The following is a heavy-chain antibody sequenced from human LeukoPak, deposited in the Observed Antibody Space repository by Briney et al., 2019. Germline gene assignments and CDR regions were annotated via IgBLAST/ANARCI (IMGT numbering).Heavy chain of an antibody. Sequence: GGSLRLSCAASGFTFSSYSMNWVRQAPGKGLEWVSYISSSSSTIYYADSVRGRFTISRDNAKNSLYLQMISLRDEDTAVYYCAREREDLYGWTGYGGQGTLVTVSS. CDR2: ISSSSSTI. V-gene: IGHV3-48*02. CDR3: AREREDLYGWTGY. D-gene: IGHD3-10*01. J-gene: IGHJ4*02. CDR1: GFTFSSYS.